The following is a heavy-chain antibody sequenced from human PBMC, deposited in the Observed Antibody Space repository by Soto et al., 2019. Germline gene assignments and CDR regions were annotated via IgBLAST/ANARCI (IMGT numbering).Heavy chain of an antibody. D-gene: IGHD6-19*01. CDR3: AKGLEAVAHYFQH. J-gene: IGHJ1*01. V-gene: IGHV3-23*01. CDR2: ISGSGGST. Sequence: EVQLLESGGGLVQPGGSLRLSCAASGFTFSSYAMSWVRQAPGKGLEWVSAISGSGGSTYYADSVKGRFTIARDNSKNTLYLQMNSLRADDTAVYYCAKGLEAVAHYFQHWGQGTLVTVSS. CDR1: GFTFSSYA.